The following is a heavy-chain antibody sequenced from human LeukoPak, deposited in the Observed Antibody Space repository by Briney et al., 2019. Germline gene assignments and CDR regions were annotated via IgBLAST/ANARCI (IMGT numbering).Heavy chain of an antibody. J-gene: IGHJ4*02. CDR1: SASISSSSYY. Sequence: SSETLSLTCTVLSASISSSSYYFARIRQPPGKGLEWIGNIYYSGSTYYNPSLKSRVTISVDTSKNQLSLKLSSMTAAVTAVYYCREQNVSHYFHGWGEGTLVTVSS. CDR2: IYYSGST. CDR3: REQNVSHYFHG. V-gene: IGHV4-39*01. D-gene: IGHD1-1*01.